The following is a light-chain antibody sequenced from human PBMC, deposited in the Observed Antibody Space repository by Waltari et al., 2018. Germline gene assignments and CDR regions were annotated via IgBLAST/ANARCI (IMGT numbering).Light chain of an antibody. V-gene: IGLV1-47*01. Sequence: QSVLTQPPSVSGTPGQRVTISCSGSRTNVGSNSVYWHQQFPGTAPKLLIYKNDRRPSGVPARFSGSKSGTSASLAISGLRSEDEADDYCSTWDDSLRAYVFGTGTKVTVL. CDR2: KND. CDR1: RTNVGSNS. CDR3: STWDDSLRAYV. J-gene: IGLJ1*01.